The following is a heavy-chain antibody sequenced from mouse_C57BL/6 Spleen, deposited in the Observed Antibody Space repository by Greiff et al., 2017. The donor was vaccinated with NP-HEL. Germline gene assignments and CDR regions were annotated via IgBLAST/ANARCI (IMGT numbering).Heavy chain of an antibody. CDR1: GFTFSSYA. D-gene: IGHD1-1*01. Sequence: EVQGVESGGGLVKPGGSLKLSCAASGFTFSSYAMSWVRQTPEKRLEWVATISDGGSYTYYPDNVKGRFTISRDNAKNNLYLQMSHLKSEDTAMYYCARDQTTVVYWYFDVWGTGTTVTVSS. CDR3: ARDQTTVVYWYFDV. J-gene: IGHJ1*03. CDR2: ISDGGSYT. V-gene: IGHV5-4*01.